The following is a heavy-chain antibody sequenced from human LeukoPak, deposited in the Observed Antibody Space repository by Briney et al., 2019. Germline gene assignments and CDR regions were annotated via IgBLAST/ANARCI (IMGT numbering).Heavy chain of an antibody. J-gene: IGHJ4*02. CDR2: IFPIFGTA. V-gene: IGHV1-69*06. CDR3: ASGSWSPFGY. CDR1: LGTFTIYA. D-gene: IGHD2-15*01. Sequence: SVNVSCMASLGTFTIYAISWVRQAPGQGLEWVGGIFPIFGTANYAQKFQGRATINADKSTSTGYMELSRLRSEDTAVYYCASGSWSPFGYWGQRTLVTVSS.